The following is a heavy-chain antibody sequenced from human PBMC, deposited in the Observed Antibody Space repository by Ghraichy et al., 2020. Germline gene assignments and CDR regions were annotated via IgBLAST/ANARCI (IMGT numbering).Heavy chain of an antibody. Sequence: SETLSLTCAVSGGSISSGGYSWSWIRQPPGKGLEWIGYIYHSGSTYYNPSLKSRVTISVDRSKNQFSLKLSSVTAADTAVYYCARGVRSGYDFDYWGQGTRVTVSS. J-gene: IGHJ4*02. CDR3: ARGVRSGYDFDY. CDR2: IYHSGST. D-gene: IGHD5-12*01. CDR1: GGSISSGGYS. V-gene: IGHV4-30-2*01.